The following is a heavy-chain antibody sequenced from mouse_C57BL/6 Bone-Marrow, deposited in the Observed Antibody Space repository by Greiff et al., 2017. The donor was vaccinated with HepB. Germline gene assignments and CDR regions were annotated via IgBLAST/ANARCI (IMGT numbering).Heavy chain of an antibody. CDR1: GFNIKNTY. D-gene: IGHD1-1*01. Sequence: VQLQHSVAELVRPGDSVKLSCTASGFNIKNTYMHWVKQRPEQGLEWIGRIDPANGNTKYAPKFQGKATITADTSSNTAYLQLSSLTSEDTAIYYCATTVVARGYFDVWGTGTTVTGSS. J-gene: IGHJ1*03. CDR2: IDPANGNT. V-gene: IGHV14-3*01. CDR3: ATTVVARGYFDV.